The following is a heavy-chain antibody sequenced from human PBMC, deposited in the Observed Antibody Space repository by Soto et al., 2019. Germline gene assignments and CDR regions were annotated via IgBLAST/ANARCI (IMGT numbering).Heavy chain of an antibody. Sequence: QVQLVQSGAEVKKPGSSVKVSCKASGGTFSSYTISWVRQAPGQGLEWMGRIIPILGIANYAQKFQGRVTITADKSTSTAYMELSSLRSEDTAVYYCARFPQIDYGDFEGRFDYWGQGTLVTVSS. D-gene: IGHD4-17*01. CDR2: IIPILGIA. CDR1: GGTFSSYT. J-gene: IGHJ4*02. V-gene: IGHV1-69*02. CDR3: ARFPQIDYGDFEGRFDY.